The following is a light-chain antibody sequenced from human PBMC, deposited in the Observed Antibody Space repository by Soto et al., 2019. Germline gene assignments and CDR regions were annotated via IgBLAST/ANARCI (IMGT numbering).Light chain of an antibody. J-gene: IGKJ1*01. CDR1: QSISIW. Sequence: DIHMTQSPSTLSASVGDRVTITCRASQSISIWLAWYQQKPGRAPNLLIYGTSSLESGVPSRFSGSGSGTDFTLPSSTLQPNVFALYSGKHYNDYSWTSAKGPRGEIK. CDR3: KHYNDYSWT. CDR2: GTS. V-gene: IGKV1-5*03.